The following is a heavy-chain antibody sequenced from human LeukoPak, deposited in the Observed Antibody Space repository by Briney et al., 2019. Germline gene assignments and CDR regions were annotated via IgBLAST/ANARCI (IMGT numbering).Heavy chain of an antibody. CDR2: IYTSGST. Sequence: PSETLSLTCTVSGGSISSYYWSWIRQPAGKGLEWIGRIYTSGSTNYNPSLKSRVTMSVDTSKNQFSLKLNSVTAADTAVYYCARDFAASSWYGMDVWGQGTTVTVSS. V-gene: IGHV4-4*07. J-gene: IGHJ6*02. CDR1: GGSISSYY. CDR3: ARDFAASSWYGMDV. D-gene: IGHD6-13*01.